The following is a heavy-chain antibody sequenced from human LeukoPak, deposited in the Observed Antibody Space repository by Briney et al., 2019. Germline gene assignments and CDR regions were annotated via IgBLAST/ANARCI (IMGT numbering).Heavy chain of an antibody. Sequence: SQTLSLTCTVSGVSISSGGYYWSWIRQHPGQGLEWIGYIHNSGRSFYNPPLKSRVTISGDTSENQFSLKLSSVPAADTAVYYCARVLTSYSSSWYFFDYWGQGTLVTVSS. CDR3: ARVLTSYSSSWYFFDY. V-gene: IGHV4-31*03. D-gene: IGHD6-13*01. CDR2: IHNSGRS. CDR1: GVSISSGGYY. J-gene: IGHJ4*02.